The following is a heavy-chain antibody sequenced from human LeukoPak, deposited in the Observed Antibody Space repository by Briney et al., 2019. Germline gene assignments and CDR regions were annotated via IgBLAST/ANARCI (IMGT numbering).Heavy chain of an antibody. D-gene: IGHD2-15*01. V-gene: IGHV1-46*01. Sequence: ASVKVSCKASGYTFATYYMHWVRQAPGQGLEWMGIINPSGGSTSYAQKFQGRVTMTRDTSISTAYMELSRLRSDDTAVYYCARDKGCSGGSCYYYYMDVWGKGTTVTVSS. CDR1: GYTFATYY. CDR2: INPSGGST. CDR3: ARDKGCSGGSCYYYYMDV. J-gene: IGHJ6*03.